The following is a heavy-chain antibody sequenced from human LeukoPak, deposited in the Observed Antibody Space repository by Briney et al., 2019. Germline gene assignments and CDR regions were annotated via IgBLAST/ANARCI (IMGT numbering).Heavy chain of an antibody. D-gene: IGHD3-10*01. J-gene: IGHJ3*02. V-gene: IGHV1-2*02. CDR2: INPNSGGT. CDR1: GYTFTGYY. CDR3: ARVMVRGVISAFDT. Sequence: ASVKVSCKASGYTFTGYYMHWVRQAPGQGLEWMGWINPNSGGTNYAQKFQGRVTMTRDTSISTAYMEPSRLRSDDTAVYYCARVMVRGVISAFDTWGQGTMVTVSS.